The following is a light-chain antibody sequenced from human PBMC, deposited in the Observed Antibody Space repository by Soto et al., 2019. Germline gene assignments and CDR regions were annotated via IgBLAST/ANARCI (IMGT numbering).Light chain of an antibody. CDR1: QGINSY. J-gene: IGKJ5*01. V-gene: IGKV1-9*01. CDR3: QQLNNYPIT. CDR2: TAS. Sequence: DIQLTQSPSFLSASVGDRVTITCRASQGINSYLAWYQQKPGKAPKLLIYTASTLQSGVPSRFSGSGSGTEFTLTISSLQPEDFATYYCQQLNNYPITFGQGTQLEIK.